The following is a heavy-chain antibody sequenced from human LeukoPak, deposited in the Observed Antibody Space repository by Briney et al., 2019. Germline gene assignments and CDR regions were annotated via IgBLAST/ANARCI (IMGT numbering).Heavy chain of an antibody. D-gene: IGHD4/OR15-4a*01. J-gene: IGHJ4*02. CDR2: ITQSGHST. CDR1: GFGFSRYA. CDR3: AKGFACAEDRCYGLDS. Sequence: GGSLRLSCAASGFGFSRYAMTWVRQAPGKGLEWVSLITQSGHSTYCTKSVKGRFTISRDNSKNTLYLQMNSLGVEDTALYFCAKGFACAEDRCYGLDSWGQGILVIVSS. V-gene: IGHV3-23*01.